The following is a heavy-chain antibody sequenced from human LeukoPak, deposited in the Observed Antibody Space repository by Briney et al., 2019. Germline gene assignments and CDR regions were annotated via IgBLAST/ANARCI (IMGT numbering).Heavy chain of an antibody. D-gene: IGHD6-19*01. CDR2: IYYSGST. J-gene: IGHJ3*02. Sequence: KPSETLSLTPTVSGGSISSHYWSWIRQPPGKGLEWIGYIYYSGSTNYNPSLKSRVTISVDTSKNQFSLKLSSVTAADTAVYYCARARDAVAGTGAFDIWGQGTMVTVSS. V-gene: IGHV4-59*11. CDR3: ARARDAVAGTGAFDI. CDR1: GGSISSHY.